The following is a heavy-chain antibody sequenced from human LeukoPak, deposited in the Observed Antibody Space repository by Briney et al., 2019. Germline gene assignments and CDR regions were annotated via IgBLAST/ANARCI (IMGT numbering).Heavy chain of an antibody. Sequence: SXXLSLTCTVSGASISSYYWSWIRQPPGKGLEWIGVIYYIWSTNYNPSLNTRVPISVDTSKNQFSLKLSSVTAADTALYNCASSLDSSGWYFGVYWGQGTLVTVSS. CDR3: ASSLDSSGWYFGVY. CDR2: IYYIWST. D-gene: IGHD6-19*01. V-gene: IGHV4-59*01. CDR1: GASISSYY. J-gene: IGHJ4*02.